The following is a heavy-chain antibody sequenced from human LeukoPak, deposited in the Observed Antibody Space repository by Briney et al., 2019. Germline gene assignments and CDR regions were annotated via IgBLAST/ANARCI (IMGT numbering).Heavy chain of an antibody. D-gene: IGHD3-10*01. CDR2: ISSNGGST. Sequence: GGSLRLSCSASGFSFSSYAMDWVRQAPGKGLEYVSAISSNGGSTYYADSVKGRFTISRDNSKNTLYLQMSSLRAEDTAVYYCVKDCYYGSGSYYKYWGQGTLVTVSS. J-gene: IGHJ4*02. CDR3: VKDCYYGSGSYYKY. CDR1: GFSFSSYA. V-gene: IGHV3-64D*06.